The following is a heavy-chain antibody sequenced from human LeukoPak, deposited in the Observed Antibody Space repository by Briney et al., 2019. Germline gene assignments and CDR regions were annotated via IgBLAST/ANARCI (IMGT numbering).Heavy chain of an antibody. V-gene: IGHV1-18*01. D-gene: IGHD3-9*01. CDR3: ARAERGYDILTCYSKYYFDY. Sequence: GASVKVSCKASGYTFTSYGISWVRQAPGQGLEWMGWISTYNGNTNYAQKLQGRVTMTTDTSTSTAYMELRSLRSDDTAVDYCARAERGYDILTCYSKYYFDYWGPGTLVIVSS. J-gene: IGHJ4*02. CDR2: ISTYNGNT. CDR1: GYTFTSYG.